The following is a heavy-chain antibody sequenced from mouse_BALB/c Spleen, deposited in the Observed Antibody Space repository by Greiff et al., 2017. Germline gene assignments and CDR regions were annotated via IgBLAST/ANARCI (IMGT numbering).Heavy chain of an antibody. D-gene: IGHD2-4*01. Sequence: EVQLVESGPELVKPGASVKVSCKASGYSFTDYNMYWVKQSHGKSLEWIGYIDPYNGGTSYNQKFKGKATLTVDKSSSTAFMHLNSLTSEDSAVYYCARMGATMITTLGAMDYWGQGTSVTVSS. V-gene: IGHV1S135*01. CDR2: IDPYNGGT. J-gene: IGHJ4*01. CDR3: ARMGATMITTLGAMDY. CDR1: GYSFTDYN.